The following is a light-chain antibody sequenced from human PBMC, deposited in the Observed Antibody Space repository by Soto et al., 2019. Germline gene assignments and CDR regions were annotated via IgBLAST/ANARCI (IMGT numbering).Light chain of an antibody. CDR1: QGVNTY. V-gene: IGKV3-15*01. Sequence: EIVMTQSPATLSVSPGERATLFCRASQGVNTYLAWYQQKPGQAPRLLIYGPSTRATGIPARFSGSGSGTEFTLTISSLQSEDFALYYCQQYYDWPLTVGGGTKVEVK. CDR3: QQYYDWPLT. J-gene: IGKJ4*01. CDR2: GPS.